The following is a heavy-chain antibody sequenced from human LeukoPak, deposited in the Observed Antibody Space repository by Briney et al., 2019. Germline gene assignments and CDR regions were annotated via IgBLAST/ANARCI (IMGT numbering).Heavy chain of an antibody. Sequence: ASVKVSCKASGYTFTAYYIHWVRQAPGQGLEWMGWINPNSGVTNYAQKFQGRVTMTRDTPINTAYMELSWLRSDGTAVYYCATFDSTTHKADDAFDFWGQGAMVTVSS. D-gene: IGHD2/OR15-2a*01. CDR1: GYTFTAYY. CDR3: ATFDSTTHKADDAFDF. J-gene: IGHJ3*01. CDR2: INPNSGVT. V-gene: IGHV1-2*02.